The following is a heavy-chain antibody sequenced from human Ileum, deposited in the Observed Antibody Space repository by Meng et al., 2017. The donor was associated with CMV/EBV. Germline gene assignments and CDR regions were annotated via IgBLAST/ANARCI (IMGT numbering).Heavy chain of an antibody. J-gene: IGHJ4*02. CDR2: IHYSGRT. V-gene: IGHV4-39*07. CDR1: GGSISSNGHF. Sequence: GSLRLSCTVSGGSISSNGHFWAWIRQPPGKGLEWIASIHYSGRTYYIPSLKSRVTISVDTSKNQFSLKLHSVTAADTAIYYCARDFGGGATENWGQGMLVTVSS. D-gene: IGHD3-16*01. CDR3: ARDFGGGATEN.